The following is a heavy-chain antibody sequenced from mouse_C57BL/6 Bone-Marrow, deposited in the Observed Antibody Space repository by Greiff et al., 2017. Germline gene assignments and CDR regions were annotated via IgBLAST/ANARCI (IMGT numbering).Heavy chain of an antibody. J-gene: IGHJ3*01. D-gene: IGHD4-1*01. CDR3: AREKECAGTWFAY. V-gene: IGHV5-4*01. Sequence: EVKVVESGGGLVKPGGSLKLSCAASGFTFSSYAMSWVRQTPEKRLEWVATISDGGSYTYYPDNVKGRFTISRDNAKNNLYLQMSHLKSEDTAMYYCAREKECAGTWFAYWGRGTLVTVSA. CDR2: ISDGGSYT. CDR1: GFTFSSYA.